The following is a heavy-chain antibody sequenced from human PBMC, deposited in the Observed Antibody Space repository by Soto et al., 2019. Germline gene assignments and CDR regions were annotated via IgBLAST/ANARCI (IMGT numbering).Heavy chain of an antibody. J-gene: IGHJ1*01. D-gene: IGHD4-17*01. Sequence: GSLRLSCAASGFTFSDYYMSWIRQAPGKGLEWVSYISSSGSTIYYADSVKGRFTISRDNAKNSLYLQMNSLRAEDTAVYYCARDPPLHDYGDAEYFQHWGQGTLVTVSS. CDR3: ARDPPLHDYGDAEYFQH. CDR2: ISSSGSTI. CDR1: GFTFSDYY. V-gene: IGHV3-11*01.